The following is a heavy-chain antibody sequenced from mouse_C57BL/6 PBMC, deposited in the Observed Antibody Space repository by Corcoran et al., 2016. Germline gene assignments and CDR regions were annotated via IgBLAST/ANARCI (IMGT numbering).Heavy chain of an antibody. D-gene: IGHD2-3*01. J-gene: IGHJ3*01. V-gene: IGHV1-26*01. Sequence: EVQLHQYGPELVKPGASVKISCQASGYTFTDYYMNWVKQTHGKSLEWIGDINPNNGGTSYNQKFKGKATLTVYMSSSTAYMELRSLTSEDYAVYYCVRDCYYSWCAYWGQGTLVTVSA. CDR3: VRDCYYSWCAY. CDR1: GYTFTDYY. CDR2: INPNNGGT.